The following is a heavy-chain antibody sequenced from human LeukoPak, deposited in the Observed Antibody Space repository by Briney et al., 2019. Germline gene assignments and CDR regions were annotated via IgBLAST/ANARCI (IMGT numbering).Heavy chain of an antibody. J-gene: IGHJ6*03. D-gene: IGHD1-20*01. Sequence: SEXXSLTCAVSGGSISSYYWSWIRQPAGKGLEWIGRIYTSGSTNYNPSLKSRVTMSVDTSKNQFSLKLSSVTAADTAVYYCARVGFNWNDGYYYYMDVWGKGTTVTVSS. CDR2: IYTSGST. CDR1: GGSISSYY. V-gene: IGHV4-4*07. CDR3: ARVGFNWNDGYYYYMDV.